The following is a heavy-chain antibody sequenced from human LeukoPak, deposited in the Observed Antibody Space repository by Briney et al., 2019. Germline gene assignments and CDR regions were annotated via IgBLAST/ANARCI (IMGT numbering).Heavy chain of an antibody. Sequence: GGSLRLSCAASGFTFSSYWMSWVRLAPGKGLEWVANIKQDGSEKYYVDSVKGRFTISRDNAKNSLYLQMNSLRAEGTAVYYCARELGITMIVLVTTGDAFDIWGQGTMVTVSS. CDR2: IKQDGSEK. J-gene: IGHJ3*02. D-gene: IGHD3-22*01. V-gene: IGHV3-7*01. CDR3: ARELGITMIVLVTTGDAFDI. CDR1: GFTFSSYW.